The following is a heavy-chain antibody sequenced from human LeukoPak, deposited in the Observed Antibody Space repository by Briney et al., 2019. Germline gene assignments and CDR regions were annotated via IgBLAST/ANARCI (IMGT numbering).Heavy chain of an antibody. CDR2: ISSNGGST. Sequence: PGGSLRLSCAASGFTFSSYAMSWVRQAPGKGLEYVSAISSNGGSTYYADSVRGRFTISRDNSKNTLYLQMSSLRAEDTAVYYCVKYSSRGGDYWGQGTLVTVSS. V-gene: IGHV3-64D*09. J-gene: IGHJ4*02. D-gene: IGHD6-13*01. CDR1: GFTFSSYA. CDR3: VKYSSRGGDY.